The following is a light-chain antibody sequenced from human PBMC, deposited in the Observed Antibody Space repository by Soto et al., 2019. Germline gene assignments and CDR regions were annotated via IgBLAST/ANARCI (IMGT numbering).Light chain of an antibody. V-gene: IGLV2-11*01. CDR1: SSDVGGYNY. Sequence: QSVLTQPRSVSGSPGQSVTISCTGTSSDVGGYNYVSWYQQYPGKAPKLIIYDVSKRPSGAPDRFSGSKSGNTASLTISGLQAEDEADYYCCSYAGTYTLWVFGGGTKLTVL. CDR3: CSYAGTYTLWV. CDR2: DVS. J-gene: IGLJ3*02.